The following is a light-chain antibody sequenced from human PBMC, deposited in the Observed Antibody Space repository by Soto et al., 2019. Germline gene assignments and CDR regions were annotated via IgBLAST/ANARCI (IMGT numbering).Light chain of an antibody. CDR3: QQYYSTPTWT. CDR1: QSVLYSSNNKNY. CDR2: WAS. J-gene: IGKJ1*01. V-gene: IGKV4-1*01. Sequence: DIVMTQSPDSLAVSLGERATINCKSSQSVLYSSNNKNYLAWYQQKPGQPPKLLIYWASTRESGVPDRFSGRGSGTDFALTISSLQAEDVAVYYFQQYYSTPTWTFGQGTKVEIK.